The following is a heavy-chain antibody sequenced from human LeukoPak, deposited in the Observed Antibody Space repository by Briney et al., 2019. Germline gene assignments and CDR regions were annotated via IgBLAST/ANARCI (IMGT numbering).Heavy chain of an antibody. CDR1: GGSISSGSYS. CDR3: ARFSPRAMGNYLDF. J-gene: IGHJ4*02. CDR2: IYPRGST. D-gene: IGHD7-27*01. Sequence: PQTLSLTCAVSGGSISSGSYSWSWIRQPPGKGLEWIGYIYPRGSTYYNPSLKSRVILSLDKSANQFSLNLSSVTAADTAVYYCARFSPRAMGNYLDFWGQGTLVTVSS. V-gene: IGHV4-30-2*01.